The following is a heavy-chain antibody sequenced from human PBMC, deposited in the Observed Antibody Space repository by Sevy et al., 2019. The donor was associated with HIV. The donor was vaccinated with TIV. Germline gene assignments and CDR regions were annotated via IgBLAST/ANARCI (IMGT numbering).Heavy chain of an antibody. CDR3: AGPDIYRGYDYYFDY. CDR1: GFTFSSYA. CDR2: ISGSGGST. V-gene: IGHV3-23*01. J-gene: IGHJ4*02. D-gene: IGHD5-12*01. Sequence: GGSLRLSCVASGFTFSSYAMSWVRQAPGKGLEWVSTISGSGGSTYYADSVKGRFTISRDNSKNTLYLQMNRLRAEDTAVYYCAGPDIYRGYDYYFDYWGQGTLVTVSS.